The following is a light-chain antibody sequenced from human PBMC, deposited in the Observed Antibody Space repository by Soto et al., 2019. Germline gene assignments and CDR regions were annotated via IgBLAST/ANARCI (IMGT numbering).Light chain of an antibody. Sequence: QSALTQPASVSGSPGQSITISCTGTSSDVGGYNYVSWYQQHPGKAPKLIIYEVINRPSGVSTRFSGSKSGNTASLIISGLQAEDEADYYCSSYTSSSTLVFGGGTKLTVL. CDR1: SSDVGGYNY. V-gene: IGLV2-14*01. CDR2: EVI. CDR3: SSYTSSSTLV. J-gene: IGLJ2*01.